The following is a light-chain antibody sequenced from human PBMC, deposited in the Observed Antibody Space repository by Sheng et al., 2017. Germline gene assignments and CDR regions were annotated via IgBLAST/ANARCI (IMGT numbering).Light chain of an antibody. CDR1: TSNIGPNY. CDR3: GTWDSSLSGGV. V-gene: IGLV1-51*02. Sequence: QSVLTQPPSVSAAPGQKVTLSCSGTTSNIGPNYVSWYQQLPGKAPKLLIFETNRRPSGIPDRFSGSRSGTSATLGITGLQTGDEADYFCGTWDSSLSGGVFGGGTKLTVL. CDR2: ETN. J-gene: IGLJ2*01.